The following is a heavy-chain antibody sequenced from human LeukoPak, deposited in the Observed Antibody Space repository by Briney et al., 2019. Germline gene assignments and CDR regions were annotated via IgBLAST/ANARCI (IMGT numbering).Heavy chain of an antibody. Sequence: PGGSLTLSCAASGIILSSYWMSWVRQAPGKGLEWVSAISGSGGSTYYADSVKGRFTISRDNSKNTLYLQMNSLRAEDTAVYYCAKDITVTGDYWGQGTLVTVSS. CDR2: ISGSGGST. V-gene: IGHV3-23*01. CDR1: GIILSSYW. D-gene: IGHD4-17*01. J-gene: IGHJ4*02. CDR3: AKDITVTGDY.